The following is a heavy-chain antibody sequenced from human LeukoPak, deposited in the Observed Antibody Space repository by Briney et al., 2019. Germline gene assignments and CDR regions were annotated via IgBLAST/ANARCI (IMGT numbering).Heavy chain of an antibody. D-gene: IGHD3-22*01. J-gene: IGHJ3*02. CDR1: GYTFTGYY. CDR3: FAMIVVVVSNDAFDI. V-gene: IGHV1-2*02. CDR2: INPNSGGT. Sequence: ASVKASCKASGYTFTGYYMHWVRQAPGQGLEWMGWINPNSGGTNYAQKFQGRVTMTRDTSISTAYMELSRLRSDDTAVYYCFAMIVVVVSNDAFDIWGQGTMVTVSS.